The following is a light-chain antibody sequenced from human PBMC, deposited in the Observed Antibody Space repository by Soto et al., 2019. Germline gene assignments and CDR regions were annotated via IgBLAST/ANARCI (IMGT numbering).Light chain of an antibody. Sequence: IQMTQSPSSLSASVGDRVTMTCRASQSIGSYVNWYQEKPGEAPKVLIFAASSLQSGVPSRFSGSGSGTDFTLTISSLQPKDFATYYCQQSYSTAWTFGQGTKVDIK. CDR1: QSIGSY. CDR3: QQSYSTAWT. CDR2: AAS. V-gene: IGKV1-39*01. J-gene: IGKJ1*01.